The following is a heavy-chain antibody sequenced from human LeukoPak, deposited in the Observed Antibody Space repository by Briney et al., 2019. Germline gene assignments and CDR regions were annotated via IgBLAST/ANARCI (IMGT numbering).Heavy chain of an antibody. CDR2: IYYTGNT. D-gene: IGHD3-10*01. V-gene: IGHV4-30-4*07. CDR3: ARDGSGSYYGAL. CDR1: GGSISSGGYS. Sequence: PSQTLSLTCAVSGGSISSGGYSWSWIRQPPGKAMEFIAYIYYTGNTYFNPSLKSRVTISVDTSKNQFSLKLNSVTAADTAVYYCARDGSGSYYGALWGQGTLVTVSS. J-gene: IGHJ4*02.